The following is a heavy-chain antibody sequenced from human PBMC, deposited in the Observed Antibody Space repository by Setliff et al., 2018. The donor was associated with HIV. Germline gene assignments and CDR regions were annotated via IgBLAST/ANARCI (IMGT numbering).Heavy chain of an antibody. J-gene: IGHJ5*02. D-gene: IGHD3-22*01. CDR1: GFTFSSYS. V-gene: IGHV3-21*01. Sequence: LRLSCVASGFTFSSYSMNWVRQAPGKGPEWVSSISTSSSFKYYTDSVKGRFTISRDNAKNSLYLQMNSLRAEDTAVYYCARDHRPYFYDKAWFDPWGQGTLVTVS. CDR2: ISTSSSFK. CDR3: ARDHRPYFYDKAWFDP.